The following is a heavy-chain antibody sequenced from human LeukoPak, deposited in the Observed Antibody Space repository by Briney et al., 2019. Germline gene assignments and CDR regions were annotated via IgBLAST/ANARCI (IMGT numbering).Heavy chain of an antibody. J-gene: IGHJ3*02. Sequence: SVKISCKASGGTFSSYAISWVRQAPGQGLEWMGRIIPILGIANYAQKFQGRVTITADKSTSTAYMELSSLRSGDTAVYYCAREKFPRIAVAGKPPDAFDIWDQGTMVTVSS. CDR3: AREKFPRIAVAGKPPDAFDI. V-gene: IGHV1-69*04. D-gene: IGHD6-19*01. CDR2: IIPILGIA. CDR1: GGTFSSYA.